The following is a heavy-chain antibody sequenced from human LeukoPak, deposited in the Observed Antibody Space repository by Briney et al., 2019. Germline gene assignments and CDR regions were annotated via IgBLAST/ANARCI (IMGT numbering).Heavy chain of an antibody. V-gene: IGHV3-30*02. J-gene: IGHJ4*02. D-gene: IGHD6-19*01. CDR3: AKDRGGWSFDQ. CDR2: LPYDGSVE. Sequence: PGGSLRLSCAAFGFSLRTSGIHWVRQAPGKGLEWLTCLPYDGSVEDYAESVKGRFTISRDISNNTLYLQMTSLRPEDTAVYYCAKDRGGWSFDQGGQGTLVTVSS. CDR1: GFSLRTSG.